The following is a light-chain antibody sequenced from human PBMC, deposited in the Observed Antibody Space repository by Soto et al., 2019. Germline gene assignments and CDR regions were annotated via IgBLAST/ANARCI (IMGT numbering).Light chain of an antibody. CDR3: PQYGSSPPYT. CDR2: GSS. J-gene: IGKJ2*01. Sequence: EIVLTQSPGTLSLSPGEGATLSCRASQSVSSNNLAWYQQKPGRAPRLLIFGSSNSASDIPHRFSGSGSGTDFTLTISRLEPEDFAVYYCPQYGSSPPYTFGQGTKLEIK. V-gene: IGKV3-20*01. CDR1: QSVSSNN.